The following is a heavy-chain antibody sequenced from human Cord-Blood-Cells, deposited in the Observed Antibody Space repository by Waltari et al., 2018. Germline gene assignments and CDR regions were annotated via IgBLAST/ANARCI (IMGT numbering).Heavy chain of an antibody. Sequence: QLQLQESGPGLVKPSETLSLTCTVSGGAISSSSYYLGCIRQPPGKGLEWIGSINSSGTTPYNPSLKRRVTTSVDTSKYQFSLQLTSVPAADTAVYYWARHGPVVPKFYDFSSGYSYYFDYWGQGTLVTVSS. J-gene: IGHJ4*02. CDR1: GGAISSSSYY. CDR2: INSSGTT. V-gene: IGHV4-39*01. CDR3: ARHGPVVPKFYDFSSGYSYYFDY. D-gene: IGHD3-3*01.